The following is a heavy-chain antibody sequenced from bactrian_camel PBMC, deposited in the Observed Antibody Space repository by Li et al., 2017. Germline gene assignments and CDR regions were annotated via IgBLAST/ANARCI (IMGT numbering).Heavy chain of an antibody. V-gene: IGHV3S53*01. CDR2: ISSDGVT. CDR3: AKGWGQWRD. Sequence: HVQLVESGGGSVQAGGSLKLSCVTSEYIFSTYGMGWYRQRSGMERELVSTISSDGVTTYEGSVKGRFTISRDNAKNTLYLQMNNLNSEDTALYYCAKGWGQWRDWGQGTQVTVS. CDR1: EYIFSTYG. J-gene: IGHJ4*01. D-gene: IGHD2*01.